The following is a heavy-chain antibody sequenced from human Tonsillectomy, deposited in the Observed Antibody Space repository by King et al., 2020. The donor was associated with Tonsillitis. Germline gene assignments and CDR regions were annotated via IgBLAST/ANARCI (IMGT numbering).Heavy chain of an antibody. CDR3: ARTPYNTAGDYLDF. V-gene: IGHV2-70*15. J-gene: IGHJ4*02. CDR1: GFSLGTSGMC. Sequence: QLTLKESGPALVKPTQTLTLTCTFSGFSLGTSGMCVHWIRQRPGKALEWLGRIDWDGDKYYTTSLKTRLTISRDSAKDQVVLTMTNVDPVDTATYYCARTPYNTAGDYLDFWGQGTLVTVSS. D-gene: IGHD5-18*01. CDR2: IDWDGDK.